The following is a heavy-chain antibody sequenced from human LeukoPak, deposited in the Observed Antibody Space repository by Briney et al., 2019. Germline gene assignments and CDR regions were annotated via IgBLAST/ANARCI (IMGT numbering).Heavy chain of an antibody. V-gene: IGHV1-2*02. D-gene: IGHD2-2*01. CDR2: INPNSGGT. Sequence: ASVKVSCKASGYTFTGYYVHWVRQAPGQGLEWMGWINPNSGGTNYAQKFQGRVTMTRDTSISTAYMELNRLRSDDTAVYYCAGNVVPAAGWFDPWGQGTLVTVSS. CDR3: AGNVVPAAGWFDP. CDR1: GYTFTGYY. J-gene: IGHJ5*02.